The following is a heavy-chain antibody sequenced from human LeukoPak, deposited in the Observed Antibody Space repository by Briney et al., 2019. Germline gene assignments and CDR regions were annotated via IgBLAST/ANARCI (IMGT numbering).Heavy chain of an antibody. Sequence: HGESLKSSCKGSEYSFTSYCIGWVRQLPGKGLEWMGIIYPSDSDTRYSPSFQGQVTITADKSINTAYLQWSSLNASDTAMYYCAKSARPYSSTWYFDFWGQGTLVTVSS. J-gene: IGHJ4*02. CDR2: IYPSDSDT. V-gene: IGHV5-51*01. D-gene: IGHD6-13*01. CDR3: AKSARPYSSTWYFDF. CDR1: EYSFTSYC.